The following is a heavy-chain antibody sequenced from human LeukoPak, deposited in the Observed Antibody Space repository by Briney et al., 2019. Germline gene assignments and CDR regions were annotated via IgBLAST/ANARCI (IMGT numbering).Heavy chain of an antibody. Sequence: PGGSLRLSCAASGFTVSSNCMSWVRQAPGKGLEWVSVIYSGGSTYYADSVKGRFTISRDNSKNTLYLQMNSLRAEDTAVYYCAKSRSGSANWALQIFDNWGQGTLVTVSS. CDR1: GFTVSSNC. J-gene: IGHJ4*02. D-gene: IGHD1-1*01. CDR3: AKSRSGSANWALQIFDN. V-gene: IGHV3-66*01. CDR2: IYSGGST.